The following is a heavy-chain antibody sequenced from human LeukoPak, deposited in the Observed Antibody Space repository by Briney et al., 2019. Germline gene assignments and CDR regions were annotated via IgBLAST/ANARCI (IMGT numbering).Heavy chain of an antibody. Sequence: GGSLRLSCAASGFTVSSNYMSWVRQAPGKGLEWVSVIYSGGSTYYADSVKGRFTISRDNSKNTLYLQMNSLRAEDTAVYYCASTYDSSGYPDAFDIWGQGTMVTVSS. CDR2: IYSGGST. V-gene: IGHV3-53*01. D-gene: IGHD3-22*01. J-gene: IGHJ3*02. CDR3: ASTYDSSGYPDAFDI. CDR1: GFTVSSNY.